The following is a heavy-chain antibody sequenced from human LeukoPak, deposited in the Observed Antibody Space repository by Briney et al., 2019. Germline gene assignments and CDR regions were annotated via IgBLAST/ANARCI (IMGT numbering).Heavy chain of an antibody. CDR2: IYYSGST. Sequence: SQTLSLTCTVSGGSISSGGYYWSWIRQHPGKGLEWIGYIYYSGSTNYNPSLKSRVTISVDTSKNQFSLKLSSVTAADTAVYYCARTVSGLFLFDYWGQGTLVTVSS. CDR1: GGSISSGGYY. CDR3: ARTVSGLFLFDY. V-gene: IGHV4-31*03. J-gene: IGHJ4*02. D-gene: IGHD1-1*01.